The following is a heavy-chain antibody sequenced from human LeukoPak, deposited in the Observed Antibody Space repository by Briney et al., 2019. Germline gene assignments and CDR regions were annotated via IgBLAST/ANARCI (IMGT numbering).Heavy chain of an antibody. CDR1: GYTFTSYD. J-gene: IGHJ4*02. V-gene: IGHV1-8*01. CDR2: MNPNSGNA. CDR3: ARGASRGMKWLLFST. Sequence: ASVKVSCKASGYTFTSYDINWVRQATGQGLEWMGWMNPNSGNAGYAQKFQGRVTMTRNTSISTAYMELSSLRSEDTAVYYCARGASRGMKWLLFSTWGQGTLVTVSS. D-gene: IGHD3-3*01.